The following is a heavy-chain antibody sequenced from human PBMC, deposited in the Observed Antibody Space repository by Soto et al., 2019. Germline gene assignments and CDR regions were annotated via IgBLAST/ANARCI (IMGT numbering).Heavy chain of an antibody. V-gene: IGHV4-34*01. D-gene: IGHD6-19*01. CDR1: GGSFSGYY. CDR2: INHSGST. J-gene: IGHJ6*02. Sequence: SETLSLTCAVYGGSFSGYYWSWIRQPPGKGLEWIGEINHSGSTNYNPSLKSRVTISVDTSKNQFSLKLSSVTAADTAVYYCARGHRENSSGGPYYDGMDVWGQGTTVPVSS. CDR3: ARGHRENSSGGPYYDGMDV.